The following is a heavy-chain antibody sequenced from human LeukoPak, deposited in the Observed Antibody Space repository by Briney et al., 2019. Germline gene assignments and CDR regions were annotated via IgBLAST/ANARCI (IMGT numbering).Heavy chain of an antibody. CDR1: GGTFSSYA. J-gene: IGHJ4*02. CDR3: ARADFYDTRGYFYENACDY. Sequence: SVKVSCKASGGTFSSYAISWVRQAPGQGLEWMGGIIPIFGTANYAQKFQGRVTITADESTSTAYMELRSLRSDDTAVYYCARADFYDTRGYFYENACDYWGQGTLVTVSS. D-gene: IGHD3-22*01. V-gene: IGHV1-69*13. CDR2: IIPIFGTA.